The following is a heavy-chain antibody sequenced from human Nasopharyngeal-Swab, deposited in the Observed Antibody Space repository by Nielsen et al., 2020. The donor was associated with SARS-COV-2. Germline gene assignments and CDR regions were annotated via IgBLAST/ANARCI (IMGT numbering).Heavy chain of an antibody. V-gene: IGHV7-4-1*02. J-gene: IGHJ4*02. CDR2: INTNTGNP. Sequence: ASVKVSCKASGYSVTSYAMNWVRQSPGQGLEWMGWINTNTGNPTYAQGFTGRFVFSLDTSVSTAYLQISSLKAEDTAVYYCARVGGDLRFLEWPLDYWGQGTLVTVSS. CDR1: GYSVTSYA. D-gene: IGHD3-3*01. CDR3: ARVGGDLRFLEWPLDY.